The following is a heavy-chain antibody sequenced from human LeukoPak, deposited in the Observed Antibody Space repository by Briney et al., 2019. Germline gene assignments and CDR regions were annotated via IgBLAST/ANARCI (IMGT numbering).Heavy chain of an antibody. Sequence: GGSLRLSCAASGFTFSSYAMHWVRQAPGKGLEWVAVISYDGSIKYYADSVKGRFTTSRDNSKNMLYLQMNSLSAEDTAVYYCAKGPGYSSGWYVLSVDYWGQGTLVTVSS. V-gene: IGHV3-30-3*01. D-gene: IGHD6-19*01. J-gene: IGHJ4*02. CDR1: GFTFSSYA. CDR3: AKGPGYSSGWYVLSVDY. CDR2: ISYDGSIK.